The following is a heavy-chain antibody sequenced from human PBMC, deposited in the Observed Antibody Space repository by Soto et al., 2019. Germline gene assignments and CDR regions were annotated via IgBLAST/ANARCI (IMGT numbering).Heavy chain of an antibody. D-gene: IGHD1-26*01. V-gene: IGHV4-4*07. Sequence: PSETLSLTCTVSGGSMSSYRWSWIRQPAGKGLEWIGRLNTYGNTHYNPSLKSRVTVSVDTSRNQFFLTLRSVNAADSAVYHCGRESGEPREYAASRGQGNTVTVYS. J-gene: IGHJ6*02. CDR2: LNTYGNT. CDR1: GGSMSSYR. CDR3: GRESGEPREYAAS.